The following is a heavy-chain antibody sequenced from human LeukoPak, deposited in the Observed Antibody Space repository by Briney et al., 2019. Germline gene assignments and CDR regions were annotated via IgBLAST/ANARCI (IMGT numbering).Heavy chain of an antibody. CDR3: VRDRFSAVPGAIVPVEYVLDL. D-gene: IGHD3-10*01. CDR2: IKQDGSET. J-gene: IGHJ6*02. V-gene: IGHV3-7*05. CDR1: GFTFKNYW. Sequence: GGSLRLSCEACGFTFKNYWMTWVRQPPGKGLEWVANIKQDGSETFYVDSVKGRFTISRDNARSSVFLQMSSLRAEDTAMYYCVRDRFSAVPGAIVPVEYVLDLWGQGTTVTVSS.